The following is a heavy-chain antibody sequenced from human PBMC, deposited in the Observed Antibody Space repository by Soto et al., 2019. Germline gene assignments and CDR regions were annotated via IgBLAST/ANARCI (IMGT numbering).Heavy chain of an antibody. D-gene: IGHD6-19*01. CDR3: ARGLPIAVAGYYYGMDV. V-gene: IGHV4-31*03. Sequence: SETLSLTCTVSGGSISSGGYYWSWIRQHPGKGLEWIGYIYYSGSTYNNPSLKSRVTISVDTSKNQFSLKLSSVTAADTAVYYCARGLPIAVAGYYYGMDVWGQGTTVTVSS. J-gene: IGHJ6*02. CDR1: GGSISSGGYY. CDR2: IYYSGST.